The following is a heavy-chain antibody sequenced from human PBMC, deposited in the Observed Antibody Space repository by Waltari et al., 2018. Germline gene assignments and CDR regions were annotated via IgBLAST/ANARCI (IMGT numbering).Heavy chain of an antibody. J-gene: IGHJ4*02. CDR2: ICGTGGCK. CDR1: GFTFASYA. CDR3: AKTPAMTTVTLFDY. Sequence: EVQLLESGGDLVQPGGSLRLSCTASGFTFASYALNLVRQTPGKGLEWVSGICGTGGCKYYADSVNGRFTISRDNSKNTLYLQMSSLRAEDTAMYYCAKTPAMTTVTLFDYWGQGTLVTVSS. V-gene: IGHV3-23*01. D-gene: IGHD4-17*01.